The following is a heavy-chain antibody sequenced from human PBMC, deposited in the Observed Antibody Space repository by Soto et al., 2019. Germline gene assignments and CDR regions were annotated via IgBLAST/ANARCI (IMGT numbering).Heavy chain of an antibody. D-gene: IGHD3-10*01. CDR1: GYTFTSYG. Sequence: ASVKVSCTASGYTFTSYGISWVRQAPGQGLEWMGWISAYNGNTNYAQKLQGRVTMTTDTSTSTAYMELRSLRSDDTAVYYCARDRGYYYGSGSTIDYWGQGTLVTVSS. CDR3: ARDRGYYYGSGSTIDY. V-gene: IGHV1-18*01. J-gene: IGHJ4*02. CDR2: ISAYNGNT.